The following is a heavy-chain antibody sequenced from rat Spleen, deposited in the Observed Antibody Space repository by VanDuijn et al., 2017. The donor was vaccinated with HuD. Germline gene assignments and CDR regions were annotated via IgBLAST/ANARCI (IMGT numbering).Heavy chain of an antibody. Sequence: EVQLVESGGGLVQPGRSMKLSCAASGFTFSNYGMAWVRQAPTKGLEWVATISSDGRRNYNRDSVKGRFTISRDNAKNSLYLQMDSLRSADTATYYCARHGYDGSYYYWDYWGQGVMVTVSS. CDR1: GFTFSNYG. D-gene: IGHD1-12*02. V-gene: IGHV5-29*01. J-gene: IGHJ2*01. CDR2: ISSDGRRN. CDR3: ARHGYDGSYYYWDY.